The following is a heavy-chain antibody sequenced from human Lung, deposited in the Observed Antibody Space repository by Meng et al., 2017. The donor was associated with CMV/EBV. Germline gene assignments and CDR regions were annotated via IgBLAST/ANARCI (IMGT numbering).Heavy chain of an antibody. CDR1: GGSISSYY. V-gene: IGHV4-59*01. CDR3: ARDCSSTSCLDAFDI. J-gene: IGHJ3*02. D-gene: IGHD2-2*01. CDR2: IYYSGST. Sequence: SXTLSLXCTVSGGSISSYYWSWIRQPPGKGLEWIGCIYYSGSTNYNPSLKSRVTISVDTSKNQFSLKLSSVTAADTAVYYCARDCSSTSCLDAFDIWGQGKXV.